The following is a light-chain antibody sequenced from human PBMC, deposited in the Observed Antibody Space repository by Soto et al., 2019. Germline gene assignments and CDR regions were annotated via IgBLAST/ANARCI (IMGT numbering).Light chain of an antibody. J-gene: IGKJ1*01. V-gene: IGKV3-15*01. CDR1: QSVGSN. CDR3: QQYKDWKM. CDR2: GAS. Sequence: TVMTQSPATLSASPGERATLSCRASQSVGSNLAWYQQKPGQAPRLLIYGASTRATGIPARFSASGSGTEFTLTISSLQSEDFAVYYCQQYKDWKMFDQGTKVDI.